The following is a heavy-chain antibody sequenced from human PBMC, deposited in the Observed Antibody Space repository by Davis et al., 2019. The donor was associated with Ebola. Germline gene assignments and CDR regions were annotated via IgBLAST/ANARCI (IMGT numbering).Heavy chain of an antibody. J-gene: IGHJ4*02. Sequence: GESLKISCAASGFTFSGSAMHWVRQASGKGLEWVGRFRSKANSYATAYAASVKGRFTISRDDSKNTAYLQMNSLKTEDTAVYYCTSTARTFDYWGQGTLVTVSS. CDR1: GFTFSGSA. D-gene: IGHD1-14*01. V-gene: IGHV3-73*01. CDR3: TSTARTFDY. CDR2: FRSKANSYAT.